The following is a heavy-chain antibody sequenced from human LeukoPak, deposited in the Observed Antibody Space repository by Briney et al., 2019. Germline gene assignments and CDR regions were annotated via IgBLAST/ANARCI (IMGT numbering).Heavy chain of an antibody. CDR3: ARDVGGRYFEGPLYYYYYMDV. J-gene: IGHJ6*03. Sequence: SVKVSCKASGGTFSSYAISLVRQAPGQGLEWMGRIIPIFGTANYAQKFQGRVTITTDESTSTAYMVLSSLRSEDTAVYYCARDVGGRYFEGPLYYYYYMDVWGKGTTVTVSS. D-gene: IGHD3-9*01. CDR2: IIPIFGTA. V-gene: IGHV1-69*05. CDR1: GGTFSSYA.